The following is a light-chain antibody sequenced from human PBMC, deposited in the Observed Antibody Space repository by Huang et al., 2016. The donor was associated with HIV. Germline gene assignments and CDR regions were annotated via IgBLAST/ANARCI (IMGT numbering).Light chain of an antibody. Sequence: DIQMTQSPSTLSASIGDRVTITCRASQSLSGWLAWYQQRPGNAPNLLISKASSLQSGVPPRFSGSGSGTDFILTISSLQPDDFATYYCQQLHNSPYTFGQGTELEIK. CDR2: KAS. CDR3: QQLHNSPYT. V-gene: IGKV1-5*03. J-gene: IGKJ2*01. CDR1: QSLSGW.